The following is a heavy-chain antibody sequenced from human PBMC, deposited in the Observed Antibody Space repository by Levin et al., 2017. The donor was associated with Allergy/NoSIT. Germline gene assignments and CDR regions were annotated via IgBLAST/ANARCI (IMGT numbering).Heavy chain of an antibody. D-gene: IGHD3-10*01. J-gene: IGHJ6*02. CDR3: ARDKIIMLRGDTYYYGMDG. V-gene: IGHV4-59*01. CDR2: IYYSGST. Sequence: SETLSLTCTVSGDSISGYYWSWIRQPPGKGLEWIGHIYYSGSTNYNPSLKSRTTLSVDMSRNQFSLKLSSVTAGETAVYYCARDKIIMLRGDTYYYGMDGWGQGTTVTVS. CDR1: GDSISGYY.